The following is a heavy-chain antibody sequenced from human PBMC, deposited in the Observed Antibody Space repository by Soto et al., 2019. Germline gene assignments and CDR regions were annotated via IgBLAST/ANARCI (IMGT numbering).Heavy chain of an antibody. J-gene: IGHJ4*02. D-gene: IGHD3-22*01. Sequence: SETLSLTCAVYSASFSGHFWSWIRQPPGKGLEWIGKINHSGSTNYNPSLKSRVTISVDTSKNQFSLKLSSVTAADTAVYYCARYLSDSSGYYFDYWGQGTLVTVSS. CDR3: ARYLSDSSGYYFDY. V-gene: IGHV4-34*01. CDR1: SASFSGHF. CDR2: INHSGST.